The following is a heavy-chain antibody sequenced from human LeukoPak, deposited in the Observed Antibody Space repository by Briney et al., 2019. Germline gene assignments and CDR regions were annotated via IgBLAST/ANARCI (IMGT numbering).Heavy chain of an antibody. CDR2: IYPGDSDT. CDR3: ARQFKIRDDAFDI. V-gene: IGHV5-51*01. Sequence: GESLKISCKGSGYSFTSYWIGWVRQMPGKGLEWMGIIYPGDSDTRYSPSFQGQVTISADKSISTAYLQWSSLKASDTAMYYCARQFKIRDDAFDIWGQGTMVTVSS. J-gene: IGHJ3*02. CDR1: GYSFTSYW. D-gene: IGHD3-16*01.